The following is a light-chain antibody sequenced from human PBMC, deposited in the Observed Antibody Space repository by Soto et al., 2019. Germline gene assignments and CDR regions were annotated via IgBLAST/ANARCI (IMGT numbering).Light chain of an antibody. J-gene: IGKJ1*01. CDR3: QQSGSSPRT. Sequence: EIVLTQSPVTLSLSPGERATLSCRASQSVTSSYLAWYQQKPGQAPRLLIYGASSRATGIPDRFSGSGSGTDFTLTISRLEPEDFAVYYCQQSGSSPRTFGQGTKVDIK. V-gene: IGKV3-20*01. CDR2: GAS. CDR1: QSVTSSY.